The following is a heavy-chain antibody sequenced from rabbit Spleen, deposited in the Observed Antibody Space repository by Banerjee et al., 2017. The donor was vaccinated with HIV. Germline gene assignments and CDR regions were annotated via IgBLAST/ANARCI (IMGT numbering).Heavy chain of an antibody. V-gene: IGHV1S40*01. CDR3: ARDSASSFSSYGMDL. CDR2: IDTGSRDFT. Sequence: QSLEESGGDLVKPGASLTLTCIASGVSFSGNSYMCWVRQAPGKGLEWIACIDTGSRDFTYYASWAKGRFTISKTSSTTVTLQMTSLTVADTATYFCARDSASSFSSYGMDLWGQGTLVTVS. D-gene: IGHD8-1*01. CDR1: GVSFSGNSY. J-gene: IGHJ6*01.